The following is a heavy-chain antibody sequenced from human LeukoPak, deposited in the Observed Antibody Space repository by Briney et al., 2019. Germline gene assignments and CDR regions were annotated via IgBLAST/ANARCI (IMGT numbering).Heavy chain of an antibody. CDR3: ARHHYDYVWGSYRRNLRAFDY. Sequence: SETLSLTCAVYGGSFSGYYWNWIRQPPGKGLDWIGDINHSGSPNYNPSLKSRFTISVDTSKNQFSLKLSSVTAADTAVYYCARHHYDYVWGSYRRNLRAFDYWGQGTLVTVSS. J-gene: IGHJ4*02. CDR1: GGSFSGYY. CDR2: INHSGSP. D-gene: IGHD3-16*02. V-gene: IGHV4-34*01.